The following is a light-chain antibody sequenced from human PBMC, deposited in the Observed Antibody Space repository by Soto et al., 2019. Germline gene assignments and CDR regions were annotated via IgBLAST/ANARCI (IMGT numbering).Light chain of an antibody. CDR3: QHCHSYSEA. CDR2: KAS. V-gene: IGKV1-5*03. J-gene: IGKJ1*01. CDR1: QTLSRW. Sequence: DIQMTPSPSTLSGSVGDRVTITCRASQTLSRWVAWYQQKPGKAPKLLIYKASTLKSGVTSRFSGSGPVTVITSTISGVETADFASEYSQHCHSYSEAVGQGPKV.